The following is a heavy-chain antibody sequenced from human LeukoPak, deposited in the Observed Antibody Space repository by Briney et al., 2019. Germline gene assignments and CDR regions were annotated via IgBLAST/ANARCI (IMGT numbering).Heavy chain of an antibody. D-gene: IGHD6-6*01. CDR3: ASFDSSSTGGRAVGAVDY. Sequence: PSGTLSLTCAVSGGSISSSNWWSWVRQPPGKGLEWIGEIYHSGSTNYNPSLKSRVTISVDKSKNQFSLKLSSVTAADTAVYYCASFDSSSTGGRAVGAVDYWGQGTLVTVSS. CDR2: IYHSGST. J-gene: IGHJ4*02. V-gene: IGHV4-4*02. CDR1: GGSISSSNW.